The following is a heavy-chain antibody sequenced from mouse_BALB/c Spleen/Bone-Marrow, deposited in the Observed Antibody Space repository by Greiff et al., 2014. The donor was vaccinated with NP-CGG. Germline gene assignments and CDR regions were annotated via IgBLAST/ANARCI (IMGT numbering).Heavy chain of an antibody. Sequence: QVQLKQSGPGLVQPSQSLSITCTVSGFSLTSYGVHWGRQSPGKGLERLGVIWSGGSTDCNEAFISRLSIRKDNSKSQVFFKMYSLQANDTAIYYCARKEFDYWGQGTTLTVSS. CDR2: IWSGGST. J-gene: IGHJ2*01. CDR3: ARKEFDY. V-gene: IGHV2-2*02. CDR1: GFSLTSYG.